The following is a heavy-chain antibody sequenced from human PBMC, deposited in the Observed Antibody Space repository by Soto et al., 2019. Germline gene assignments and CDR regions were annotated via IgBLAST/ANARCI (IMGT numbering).Heavy chain of an antibody. V-gene: IGHV5-51*03. J-gene: IGHJ3*02. CDR3: ARSLVNGTYEAFDI. D-gene: IGHD6-13*01. CDR1: GYNFNRYW. Sequence: EAYLAQSGAEVKKPGESLKISCKGSGYNFNRYWIGWVRQMPGKGLEWMGGIYPGDSDSRYSPSLQGQVTISADKSSSAAYLQWSSLQASDTATYYCARSLVNGTYEAFDIWGQGTMVTVSS. CDR2: IYPGDSDS.